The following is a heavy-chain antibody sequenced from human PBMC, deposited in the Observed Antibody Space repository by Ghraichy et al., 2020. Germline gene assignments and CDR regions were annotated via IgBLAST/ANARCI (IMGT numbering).Heavy chain of an antibody. CDR3: ARVLGSGPPGPLYYYYGMDV. CDR2: INHSGST. D-gene: IGHD1-14*01. J-gene: IGHJ6*02. CDR1: GGSFSGYY. Sequence: SETLSLTCAVYGGSFSGYYWSWIRQPPGKGLEWIGEINHSGSTNYNPSLKSRVTISVDTSKNQFSLKLSSVTAADTAVYYCARVLGSGPPGPLYYYYGMDVWGQGTTVTVSS. V-gene: IGHV4-34*01.